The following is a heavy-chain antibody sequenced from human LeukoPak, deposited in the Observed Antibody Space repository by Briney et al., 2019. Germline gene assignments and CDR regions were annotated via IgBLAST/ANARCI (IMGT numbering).Heavy chain of an antibody. CDR2: IYPDDSDT. CDR3: ARVAVAGLHDAFDI. V-gene: IGHV5-51*01. Sequence: GESLKISCKDSGYSFITYRIGWVRQMPGKGLEWMGIIYPDDSDTRYSPSFQGQVTISVDKSISTAYLQWSSLKASDSAMYYCARVAVAGLHDAFDIWGQGTMVTVSS. CDR1: GYSFITYR. J-gene: IGHJ3*02. D-gene: IGHD6-19*01.